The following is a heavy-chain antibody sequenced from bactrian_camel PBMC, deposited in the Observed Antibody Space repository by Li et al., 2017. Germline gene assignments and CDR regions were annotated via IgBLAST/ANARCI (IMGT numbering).Heavy chain of an antibody. CDR1: GYTVSNIC. CDR2: INYAGDST. J-gene: IGHJ4*01. D-gene: IGHD2*01. Sequence: VQLVESGGGSVQAGGSLRPSCVGSGYTVSNICMGWFRQAPGKEREGVATINYAGDSTYYADSVKGRFIISRDDAKNTVFLQLNSLKAEDTAKYYCTPGVYWGQGTQVTVS. CDR3: TPGVY. V-gene: IGHV3S40*01.